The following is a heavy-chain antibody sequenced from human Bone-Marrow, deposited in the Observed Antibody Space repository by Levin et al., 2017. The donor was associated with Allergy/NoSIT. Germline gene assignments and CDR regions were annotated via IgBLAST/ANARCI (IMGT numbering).Heavy chain of an antibody. CDR3: VRVRDVVA. CDR1: GFTLGAYW. Sequence: GESLKISCAVSGFTLGAYWMHWVRQAPGKGPVWVSFISPDGCDTKYADSVKGRFTVSRDNAKNTLYLQMSSLRVEDTAVYYCVRVRDVVAWGQGTLVTVSS. CDR2: ISPDGCDT. V-gene: IGHV3-74*01. J-gene: IGHJ5*02.